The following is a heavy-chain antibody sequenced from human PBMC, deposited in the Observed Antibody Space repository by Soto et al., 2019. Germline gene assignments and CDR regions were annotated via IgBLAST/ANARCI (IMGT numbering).Heavy chain of an antibody. Sequence: QVQLQESGPGLVKPSQTLSLTCSVSGGSINTGVYYWSWIRQHPGKGLEWIGYIYYTGRVFYNPSLERRVSISRDTSKNLFSLKMSAVTAADPAVYYCARGLAAAGWLDPWGQGTLVTVSS. CDR1: GGSINTGVYY. CDR2: IYYTGRV. J-gene: IGHJ5*02. D-gene: IGHD6-13*01. CDR3: ARGLAAAGWLDP. V-gene: IGHV4-31*03.